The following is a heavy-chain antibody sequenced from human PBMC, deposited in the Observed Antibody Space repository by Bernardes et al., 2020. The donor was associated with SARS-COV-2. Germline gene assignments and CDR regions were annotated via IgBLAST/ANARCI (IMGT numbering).Heavy chain of an antibody. J-gene: IGHJ5*02. V-gene: IGHV4-34*01. Sequence: SQSLSPTWAVYGGSFRGYYWSWIRQLPGPGLEWIGEINHIGRTHYNPSLKSRVTISVDTSKNQFPLKLSSVTAADTAVYYCTSGVWFDRWGHGTLVTVS. CDR2: INHIGRT. CDR3: TSGVWFDR. CDR1: GGSFRGYY.